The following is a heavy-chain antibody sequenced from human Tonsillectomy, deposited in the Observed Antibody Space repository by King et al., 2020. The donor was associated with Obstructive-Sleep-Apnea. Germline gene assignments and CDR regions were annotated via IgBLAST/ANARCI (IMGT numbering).Heavy chain of an antibody. V-gene: IGHV4-39*01. J-gene: IGHJ2*01. Sequence: LQLQESGPGLVKPSETLSLTCTISGASISHTGSYWAWIRQPPGKGLEWMGSIYYTGTTYDNPALKSRVAISVDTSKSQFSLRLNSVTAADTAVYYCARQPYYSASGTHYNVHGYFFVWGRGTLVTVSS. CDR1: GASISHTGSY. D-gene: IGHD3-10*01. CDR3: ARQPYYSASGTHYNVHGYFFV. CDR2: IYYTGTT.